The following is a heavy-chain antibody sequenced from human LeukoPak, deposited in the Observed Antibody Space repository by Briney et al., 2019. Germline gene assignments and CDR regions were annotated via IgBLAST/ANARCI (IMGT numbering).Heavy chain of an antibody. CDR1: GGSISGYF. Sequence: SETLSLTCTVSGGSISGYFWSWIRRPAGKGLEWIGRVYASGSTNYNPSLRSRVTMSVDTSENQFSLSLTSVTAADTAVYFCARHFGHSDWFDPWGQGTLVTVSS. CDR2: VYASGST. CDR3: ARHFGHSDWFDP. D-gene: IGHD3-10*01. V-gene: IGHV4-4*07. J-gene: IGHJ5*02.